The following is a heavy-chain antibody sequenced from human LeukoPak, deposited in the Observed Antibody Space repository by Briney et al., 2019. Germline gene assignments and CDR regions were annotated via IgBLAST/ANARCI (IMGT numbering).Heavy chain of an antibody. CDR2: ITPDAGRT. CDR1: GFSFDTYA. CDR3: VQDWAWGAFGY. Sequence: PGGSLRLSCTASGFSFDTYAMNWVRQVPGKGLEWVSGITPDAGRTYYADSVKGRFTIYRDNSKNTVYLQMNSLGAEDTAVYYCVQDWAWGAFGYWGQGTLVTVSS. J-gene: IGHJ4*02. V-gene: IGHV3-23*01. D-gene: IGHD7-27*01.